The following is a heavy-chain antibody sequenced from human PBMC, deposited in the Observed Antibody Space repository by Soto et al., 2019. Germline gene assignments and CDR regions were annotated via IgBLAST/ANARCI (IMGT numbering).Heavy chain of an antibody. V-gene: IGHV5-10-1*01. CDR2: IDPSDSYT. Sequence: GESLKISCKGSGYSFTSYWISWVRQMPGKGLEWMGRIDPSDSYTNYSPSFQGHVTISADKSISTAYLQWSSLKASDTAMYYCARLLCFGELFPDYYGIDVWGQGTTVTVYS. J-gene: IGHJ6*02. D-gene: IGHD3-10*01. CDR1: GYSFTSYW. CDR3: ARLLCFGELFPDYYGIDV.